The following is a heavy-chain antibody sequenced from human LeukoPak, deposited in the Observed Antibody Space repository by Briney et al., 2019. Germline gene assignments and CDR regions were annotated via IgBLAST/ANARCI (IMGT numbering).Heavy chain of an antibody. CDR1: GFTFSSYA. Sequence: GGSLRLSCAAPGFTFSSYAIHWVRQAPGKGLEWVAVISYDGSNKYYAVSVKVRFTVSRDNSKNTLYLQMNSLRAEDTAVYYCASSYGRDGFDYWGQGTLATVSS. CDR3: ASSYGRDGFDY. J-gene: IGHJ4*02. CDR2: ISYDGSNK. V-gene: IGHV3-30-3*01. D-gene: IGHD1-1*01.